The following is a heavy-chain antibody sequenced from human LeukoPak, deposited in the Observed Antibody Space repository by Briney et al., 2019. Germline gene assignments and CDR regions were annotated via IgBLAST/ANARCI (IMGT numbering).Heavy chain of an antibody. J-gene: IGHJ4*02. CDR3: ARGPSTREYYDFWSGYRRGYYFDY. CDR2: IKQDGSEK. CDR1: GFTFSSYW. Sequence: GGSLRLSCAASGFTFSSYWMSWVRQAPGKGLEWVANIKQDGSEKYYVDSVKGRFTISRDNAKNSLYLQMNSLRDEDTAVYYCARGPSTREYYDFWSGYRRGYYFDYWGQGTLVTVSS. D-gene: IGHD3-3*01. V-gene: IGHV3-7*01.